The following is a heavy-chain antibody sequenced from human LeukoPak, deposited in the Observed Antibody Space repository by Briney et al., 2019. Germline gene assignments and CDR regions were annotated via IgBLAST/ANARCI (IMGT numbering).Heavy chain of an antibody. CDR3: ARGGGPAGYYMDV. D-gene: IGHD3-16*01. CDR1: GGSFSGYY. CDR2: INHSGST. J-gene: IGHJ6*03. Sequence: SETLSLTCAVYGGSFSGYYWSWIRQPPGKGLEWIGEINHSGSTNYNPSLKSRVTISVDTSKNQFSLKLSSVTAADTAVYYCARGGGPAGYYMDVWDKGTTVTASS. V-gene: IGHV4-34*01.